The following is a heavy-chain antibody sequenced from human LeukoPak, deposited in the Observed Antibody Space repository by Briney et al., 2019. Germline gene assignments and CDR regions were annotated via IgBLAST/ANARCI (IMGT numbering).Heavy chain of an antibody. CDR2: ISAYNGNT. CDR1: GYTFTSYG. V-gene: IGHV1-18*01. D-gene: IGHD6-13*01. J-gene: IGHJ4*02. CDR3: ARRGSCFGSSCSLDY. Sequence: PRASVKVSCKASGYTFTSYGISWVRQAPGQGLEWMGWISAYNGNTNYAQKLQGRVTMTTDTSTSTAYMELRSLTSEDTAVYYCARRGSCFGSSCSLDYWGQGTLVTVSS.